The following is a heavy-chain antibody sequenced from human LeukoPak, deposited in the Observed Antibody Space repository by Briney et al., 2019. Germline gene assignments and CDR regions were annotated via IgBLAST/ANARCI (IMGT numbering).Heavy chain of an antibody. CDR2: INAGNGNT. J-gene: IGHJ4*02. D-gene: IGHD5-12*01. CDR3: ARDLFRATWYYFDY. Sequence: GASVKVSCKASGYTFTRYTMHWVRQAPGQRLEWMGWINAGNGNTKYSQKFQGRVTITRDTSASTAYMELSSLRSEDTAVYYCARDLFRATWYYFDYWGQGTLVTVSS. CDR1: GYTFTRYT. V-gene: IGHV1-3*01.